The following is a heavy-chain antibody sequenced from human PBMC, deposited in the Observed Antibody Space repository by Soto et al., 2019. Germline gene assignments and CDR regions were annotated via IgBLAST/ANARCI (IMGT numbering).Heavy chain of an antibody. J-gene: IGHJ4*02. V-gene: IGHV3-64*01. CDR3: ARGGSDYSFAF. Sequence: GGSLRLSCAASGFTFSSYAMHWVRQAPGKGLEYVSTINRNGGSTYYANSVKGRCTISRDNSKNTLYLQMGSLRAEDMAVYYCARGGSDYSFAFWGQGSLVTVSS. CDR2: INRNGGST. D-gene: IGHD2-21*02. CDR1: GFTFSSYA.